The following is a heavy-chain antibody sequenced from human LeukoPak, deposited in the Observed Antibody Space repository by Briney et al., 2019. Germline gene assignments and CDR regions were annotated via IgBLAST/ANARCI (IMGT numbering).Heavy chain of an antibody. D-gene: IGHD2-2*01. J-gene: IGHJ4*02. CDR1: GFTFSSYG. CDR2: IRYDGSNK. V-gene: IGHV3-30*02. Sequence: GGSLRLSCAASGFTFSSYGMHWVRQAPGKGLEWVAFIRYDGSNKYYADSVKGRFTISRDNSKNTLYLQMNSLRAGDTAVYYCAKDWEIVVVPAAMNYWGQGTLVTVSS. CDR3: AKDWEIVVVPAAMNY.